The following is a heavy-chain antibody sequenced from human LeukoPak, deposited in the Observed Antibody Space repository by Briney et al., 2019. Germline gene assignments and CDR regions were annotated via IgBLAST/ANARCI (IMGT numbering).Heavy chain of an antibody. CDR3: ARGYYPPRWYFDL. J-gene: IGHJ2*01. Sequence: ASETLSLTCALYGGSLSSYSWSWTWIRQTPEKGLEWIGEIIEKGNANYNPSLKSRVTIDLDTSKNQFSLKLTSMTAADTAMYYCARGYYPPRWYFDLWGRGTLVTVSS. CDR1: GGSLSSYS. D-gene: IGHD3-10*01. V-gene: IGHV4-34*01. CDR2: IIEKGNA.